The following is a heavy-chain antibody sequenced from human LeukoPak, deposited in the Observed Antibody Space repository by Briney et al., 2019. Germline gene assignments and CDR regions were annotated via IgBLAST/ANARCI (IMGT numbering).Heavy chain of an antibody. CDR1: GFTFSDYY. CDR2: ISSSGSTI. J-gene: IGHJ6*02. Sequence: GRSLRLSCAASGFTFSDYYMSWIRQAPGKGLEWVSYISSSGSTIYYADSVKGRFTISRDNAKNSLYLQMNSLRAEDTAVYYCASTEAVDYYGMDVWGQGTTVTVSS. V-gene: IGHV3-11*01. D-gene: IGHD4-11*01. CDR3: ASTEAVDYYGMDV.